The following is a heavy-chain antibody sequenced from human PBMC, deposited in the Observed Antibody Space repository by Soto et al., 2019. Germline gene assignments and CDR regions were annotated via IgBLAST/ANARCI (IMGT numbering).Heavy chain of an antibody. D-gene: IGHD1-1*01. Sequence: QVQLHESGPGLVKPSQTLSLICVVSGDSLRSSSYYWGWIRQYPGKGLEWIGYIYHSGSLYYKPSPRSRANISLDTSKSQFSLNLTSVTAADTAFYYFAREKTGNDAFDVWGPGTWVTVSS. CDR1: GDSLRSSSYY. CDR2: IYHSGSL. J-gene: IGHJ3*01. CDR3: AREKTGNDAFDV. V-gene: IGHV4-31*11.